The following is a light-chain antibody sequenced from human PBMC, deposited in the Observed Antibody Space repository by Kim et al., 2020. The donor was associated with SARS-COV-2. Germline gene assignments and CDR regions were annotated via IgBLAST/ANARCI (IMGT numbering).Light chain of an antibody. CDR3: QQYGTSRGT. J-gene: IGKJ1*01. CDR1: QSVSTNY. V-gene: IGKV3-20*01. Sequence: SPGEGATRSCRASQSVSTNYLAWYQQKPGQAPRLLIYGASSRATGIPDRFSGSGSGTDFTITISRLEPEDFAVYYCQQYGTSRGTFGQGTKVEIK. CDR2: GAS.